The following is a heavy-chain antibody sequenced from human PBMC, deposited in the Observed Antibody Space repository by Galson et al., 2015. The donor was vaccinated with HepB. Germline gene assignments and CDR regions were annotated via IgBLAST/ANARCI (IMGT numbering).Heavy chain of an antibody. CDR1: GFSFSDHY. CDR2: STRKADSYGT. J-gene: IGHJ4*02. V-gene: IGHV3-72*01. D-gene: IGHD1-26*01. CDR3: SSDIGSYGFFF. Sequence: SLRLSCAASGFSFSDHYMDWVRQAPGKGLEWVGRSTRKADSYGTEYAASVKGRFTISRDDLKNSVHLEMNSLRTEDTAMYYCSSDIGSYGFFFWGQGTLVTVSS.